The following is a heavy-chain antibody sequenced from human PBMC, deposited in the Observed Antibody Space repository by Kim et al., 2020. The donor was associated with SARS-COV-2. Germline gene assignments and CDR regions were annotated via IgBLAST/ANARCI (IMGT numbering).Heavy chain of an antibody. V-gene: IGHV3-15*01. CDR3: TTDDATVLYP. CDR2: GTT. J-gene: IGHJ5*02. D-gene: IGHD4-17*01. Sequence: GTTDYAAPVKGRFTISRDDSKNTLYLQMNSLKTEDTAVYYCTTDDATVLYPWGQGTLVTVSS.